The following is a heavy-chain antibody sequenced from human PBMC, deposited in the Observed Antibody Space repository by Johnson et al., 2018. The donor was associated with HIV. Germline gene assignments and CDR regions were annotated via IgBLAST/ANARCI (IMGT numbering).Heavy chain of an antibody. CDR1: GFTFSSYG. Sequence: QMLLVESGGGLIQPGGSLRLSCAASGFTFSSYGMHWVRQAPGKGLEWVAVISYDGSNKYYADSVKGRFTISRANSKNTLYLQMNSLEAEETAWYYCARFLGYYDSNGYDFGDGFDVWGRGTMVTVAS. CDR2: ISYDGSNK. V-gene: IGHV3-30*03. CDR3: ARFLGYYDSNGYDFGDGFDV. J-gene: IGHJ3*01. D-gene: IGHD3-22*01.